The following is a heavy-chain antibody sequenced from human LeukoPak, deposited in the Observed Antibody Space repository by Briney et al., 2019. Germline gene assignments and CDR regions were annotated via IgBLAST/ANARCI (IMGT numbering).Heavy chain of an antibody. CDR1: GGTFSSYA. Sequence: SVKVSCKASGGTFSSYAISWVRQAPGQGLEWMGGIIPIFGTANYAQKFQGRVTMTEDTSTDTAYMELSSLRSEDTAVYYCATFSAIVGPFDYWGQGTLVTVSS. D-gene: IGHD1-26*01. V-gene: IGHV1-69*06. CDR3: ATFSAIVGPFDY. CDR2: IIPIFGTA. J-gene: IGHJ4*02.